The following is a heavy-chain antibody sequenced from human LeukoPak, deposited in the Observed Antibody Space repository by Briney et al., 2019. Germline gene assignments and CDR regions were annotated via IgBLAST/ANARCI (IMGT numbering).Heavy chain of an antibody. Sequence: ASVKVSCKASGYTFTSYYMHWVRQAPEQGLEWMGIINPSGGSTSYAQKFQGRVTMTRDTSTSTVYMELSSLRSEDTAVYYCARDRLMITFGGVIYRDGKDFDYWGQGTLVTVSS. D-gene: IGHD3-16*02. CDR3: ARDRLMITFGGVIYRDGKDFDY. J-gene: IGHJ4*02. V-gene: IGHV1-46*01. CDR2: INPSGGST. CDR1: GYTFTSYY.